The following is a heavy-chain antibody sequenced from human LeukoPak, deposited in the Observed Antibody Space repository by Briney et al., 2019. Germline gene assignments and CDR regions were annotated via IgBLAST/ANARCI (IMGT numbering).Heavy chain of an antibody. V-gene: IGHV1-2*02. CDR1: GYTFTNYY. Sequence: GASVKVSCKASGYTFTNYYIHWVRQAPGQGLEWMGWINPNSGGTNYAQKFQGRVTMTRATSISTAYMEVSRLRSDDTAVYYCARERETTAFDFWGQGTLVTVSP. J-gene: IGHJ4*02. CDR3: ARERETTAFDF. CDR2: INPNSGGT. D-gene: IGHD1-1*01.